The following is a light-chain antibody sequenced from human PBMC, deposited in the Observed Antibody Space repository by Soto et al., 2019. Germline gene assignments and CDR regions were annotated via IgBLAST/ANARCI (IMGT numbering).Light chain of an antibody. Sequence: DIQMTQSPSSVSASVGDRVTITCRASQGVSTWLAWYQQKPGKAPNLLIYTASSLQSGVPSRFSGSGSGTDFTLTINGLQPDDFATYYCQQAASFPITVGQGTRLEIK. CDR2: TAS. CDR3: QQAASFPIT. J-gene: IGKJ5*01. CDR1: QGVSTW. V-gene: IGKV1-12*01.